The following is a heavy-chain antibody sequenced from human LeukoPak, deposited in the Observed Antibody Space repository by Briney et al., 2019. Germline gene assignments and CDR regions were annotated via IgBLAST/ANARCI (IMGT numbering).Heavy chain of an antibody. CDR1: GGSMPSNTYY. CDR2: IYNKVST. D-gene: IGHD6-6*01. Sequence: PSETLSLTCTVSGGSMPSNTYYWGWVRQSPEKGLEWIGSIYNKVSTHYNPSLKSRVTMSVDTSRSQFSLKLTSMTAAVTAIYYCARNSSSSYFDTWGQGILVTVSS. CDR3: ARNSSSSYFDT. J-gene: IGHJ4*02. V-gene: IGHV4-39*01.